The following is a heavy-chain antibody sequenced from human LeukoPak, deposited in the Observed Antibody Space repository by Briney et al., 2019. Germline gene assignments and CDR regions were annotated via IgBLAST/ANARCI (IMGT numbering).Heavy chain of an antibody. CDR3: AKDGSGSYDFDY. CDR1: GFTFSDYY. D-gene: IGHD3-10*01. Sequence: GGSLRLSCAASGFTFSDYYMSWIRQAPGKGLEWVSYISSSGSTIYYADSVKGRFTISRDNSKNTLYLQMNSLRAEDTAVYYCAKDGSGSYDFDYWGQGTLVTVSS. V-gene: IGHV3-11*01. CDR2: ISSSGSTI. J-gene: IGHJ4*02.